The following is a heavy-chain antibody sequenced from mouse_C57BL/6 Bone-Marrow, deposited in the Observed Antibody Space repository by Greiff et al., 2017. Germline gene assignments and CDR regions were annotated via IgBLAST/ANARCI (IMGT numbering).Heavy chain of an antibody. J-gene: IGHJ3*02. CDR1: GFTFSSYA. CDR2: ISDGGSYT. D-gene: IGHD4-1*01. CDR3: ARGELGRGG. Sequence: EVKVVESGGGLVKPGGSLKLSCAASGFTFSSYAMSWVRQTPEKRLEWVATISDGGSYTYYPDNVKGRFTISRDNAKNNLYLQMSHLKSEDTAMYYCARGELGRGGWGQGTLGTVSA. V-gene: IGHV5-4*03.